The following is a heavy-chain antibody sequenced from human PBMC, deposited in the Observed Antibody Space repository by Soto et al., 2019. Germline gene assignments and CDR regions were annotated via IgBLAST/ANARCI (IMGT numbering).Heavy chain of an antibody. CDR2: ISYDGSNK. J-gene: IGHJ4*02. CDR1: GFTFSSYA. Sequence: GGSLRLSCAASGFTFSSYAMHWVRQAPGKGLEWVAVISYDGSNKYYADSVKGRFTISRDNSKNTLYLQMNSLRAEDTAVYYCSWWLSPYWGQGTLVTVSS. V-gene: IGHV3-30-3*01. CDR3: SWWLSPY. D-gene: IGHD2-8*02.